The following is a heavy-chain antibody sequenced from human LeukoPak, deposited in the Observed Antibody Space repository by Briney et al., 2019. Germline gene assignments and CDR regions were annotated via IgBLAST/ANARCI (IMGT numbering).Heavy chain of an antibody. CDR1: GDSISSGDYY. V-gene: IGHV4-61*02. D-gene: IGHD6-19*01. Sequence: PSQILSLTCTVSGDSISSGDYYWSWIRQPAGKGLEWIGRIYTSGSTNYNPSLKSRVTISVDTSKNQFSLKLSSVTAADTAVYYCARQAVAGFVPYWGQGTLVTVSS. J-gene: IGHJ4*02. CDR3: ARQAVAGFVPY. CDR2: IYTSGST.